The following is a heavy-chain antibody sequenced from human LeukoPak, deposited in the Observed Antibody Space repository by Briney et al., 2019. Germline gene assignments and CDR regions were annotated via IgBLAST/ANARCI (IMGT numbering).Heavy chain of an antibody. CDR3: ARENIVVVTAIFYYYGMDV. V-gene: IGHV1-18*01. CDR2: ISAYNGNT. Sequence: EASVKVSCKASGYTFTSYGISWVRQAPGQGLEWMGWISAYNGNTNYAQKFQGRVTMTRDTSTSTVYMELSSLRSEDTAVYYCARENIVVVTAIFYYYGMDVWGQGTTVTVSS. J-gene: IGHJ6*02. CDR1: GYTFTSYG. D-gene: IGHD2-21*02.